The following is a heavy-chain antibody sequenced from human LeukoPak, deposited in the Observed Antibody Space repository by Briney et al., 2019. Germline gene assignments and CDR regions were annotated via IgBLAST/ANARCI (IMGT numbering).Heavy chain of an antibody. CDR1: SGSFSSYY. D-gene: IGHD3-10*01. Sequence: SETLSLTCAVYSGSFSSYYWSWIRQPAGKGLEWIGRIYTSGSTNYNPSLKSRVTMSVDTSKNQFSLKLSSVTAADTAVYYCARAKYYGSGSFYYFDYWGQGTLVTVSS. J-gene: IGHJ4*02. CDR2: IYTSGST. CDR3: ARAKYYGSGSFYYFDY. V-gene: IGHV4-59*10.